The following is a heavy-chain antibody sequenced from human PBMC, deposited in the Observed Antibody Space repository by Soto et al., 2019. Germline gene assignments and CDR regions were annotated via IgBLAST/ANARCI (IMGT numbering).Heavy chain of an antibody. CDR2: ISSSGGST. CDR1: GFTFSNSA. D-gene: IGHD6-6*01. CDR3: TNRKLPTRPGAPAFDV. J-gene: IGHJ3*01. V-gene: IGHV3-23*01. Sequence: PEGSLRLSSAASGFTFSNSAMSWLRQAPGQGLERASAISSSGGSTYYPDSLKCRFAISRDNSKNTLFLQMNSLRAEDTAVYYCTNRKLPTRPGAPAFDVWGQGTMVTGSS.